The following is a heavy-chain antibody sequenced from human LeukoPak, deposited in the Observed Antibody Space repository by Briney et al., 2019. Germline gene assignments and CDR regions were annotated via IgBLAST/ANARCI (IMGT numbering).Heavy chain of an antibody. Sequence: GGSLRLSCAASGFTFSSYSMNWVRQAPGKGLEWVSSISSRSTYIYYADSVKGRFTISRDNAKNSLFLQMNSLRAEDTAVYYCARVGQQLLDYWGQGTLVTVSS. J-gene: IGHJ4*02. CDR2: ISSRSTYI. CDR3: ARVGQQLLDY. CDR1: GFTFSSYS. V-gene: IGHV3-21*01. D-gene: IGHD6-13*01.